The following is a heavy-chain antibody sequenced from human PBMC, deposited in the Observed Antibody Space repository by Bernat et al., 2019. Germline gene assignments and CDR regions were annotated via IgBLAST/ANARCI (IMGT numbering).Heavy chain of an antibody. D-gene: IGHD6-19*01. CDR2: IWYDGSNK. V-gene: IGHV3-33*01. J-gene: IGHJ3*02. Sequence: QVQPVESGGGVVPLGRPLRLYCAAAGFTFSSYGMHWVRQAPGKGLEWVAVIWYDGSNKYYADSVKGRVTISRDNSKNTLYLQMNSLRAEDTAVYYCARDKGVAANDAFDIWGQGTMFTVSS. CDR1: GFTFSSYG. CDR3: ARDKGVAANDAFDI.